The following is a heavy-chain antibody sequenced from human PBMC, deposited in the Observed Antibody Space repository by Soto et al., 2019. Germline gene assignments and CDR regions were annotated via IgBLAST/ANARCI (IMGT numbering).Heavy chain of an antibody. V-gene: IGHV3-30-3*01. CDR2: ISYDGSNK. CDR1: GFTFSSYA. CDR3: ARLWFREKSLNHPLYYYGMDV. Sequence: PGGSLRLSCAASGFTFSSYAMHWVRQAPGKGLEWVAVISYDGSNKYYADSVKGRFTISRDNSKNTLYLQMNSLRAEDTAVYYCARLWFREKSLNHPLYYYGMDVWGQGTTVTVSS. D-gene: IGHD3-10*01. J-gene: IGHJ6*02.